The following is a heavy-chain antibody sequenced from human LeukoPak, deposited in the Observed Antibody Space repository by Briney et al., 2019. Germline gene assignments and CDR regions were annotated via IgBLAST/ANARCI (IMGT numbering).Heavy chain of an antibody. CDR1: GGSISSSTYF. V-gene: IGHV4-39*07. CDR3: ARESLTWLQSRTSWCDP. Sequence: SETLSLTCTVSGGSISSSTYFWGWIRQPPGKGLEWIGTIYYSGSTYYNPSLKSRVTISVDSSKNQFSLSLSSVTAADSSVDYWARESLTWLQSRTSWCDPWGQETLVTVSS. CDR2: IYYSGST. D-gene: IGHD5-24*01. J-gene: IGHJ5*02.